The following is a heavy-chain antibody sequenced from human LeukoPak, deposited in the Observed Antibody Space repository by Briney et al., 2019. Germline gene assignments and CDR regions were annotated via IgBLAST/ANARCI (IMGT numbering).Heavy chain of an antibody. D-gene: IGHD3-10*01. CDR2: ISSSSSYI. CDR1: GFTFSNYG. Sequence: GGSLRLSCAASGFTFSNYGMNWVRQAPGKGLEWVSFISSSSSYINYADSVKGRFTISRDNSKNTLYLQMNSLRAEDTAVYYCAKEGFLWFGELATFDYWGQGTLVTVSS. V-gene: IGHV3-21*04. J-gene: IGHJ4*02. CDR3: AKEGFLWFGELATFDY.